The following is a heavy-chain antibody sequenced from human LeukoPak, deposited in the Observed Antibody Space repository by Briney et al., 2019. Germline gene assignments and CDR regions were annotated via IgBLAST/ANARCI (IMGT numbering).Heavy chain of an antibody. J-gene: IGHJ4*02. V-gene: IGHV1-46*01. Sequence: ASVKVSCKASGYTFTGYYMHWVRQAPGQGLEWMGIINPSGGSTSYAQKFQGRVTMTRDTSTSTVYMELSSLRSEDTAVYYCARADIHYGPGVYWGQGTLVTVSS. D-gene: IGHD3-10*01. CDR2: INPSGGST. CDR1: GYTFTGYY. CDR3: ARADIHYGPGVY.